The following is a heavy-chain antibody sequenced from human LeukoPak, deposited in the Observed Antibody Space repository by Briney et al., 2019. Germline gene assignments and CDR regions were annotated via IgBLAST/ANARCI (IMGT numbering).Heavy chain of an antibody. V-gene: IGHV1-2*02. J-gene: IGHJ4*02. Sequence: ASVKVSCKASGYTFTGYYMHWVRQAPGQGLEWMGWINPNSGGTSYAQKFQGRVTMTRDTSISTAYMELSRLRSDDTAVYYCARYYYDSSGYIDWGQGTLVTVSS. D-gene: IGHD3-22*01. CDR1: GYTFTGYY. CDR2: INPNSGGT. CDR3: ARYYYDSSGYID.